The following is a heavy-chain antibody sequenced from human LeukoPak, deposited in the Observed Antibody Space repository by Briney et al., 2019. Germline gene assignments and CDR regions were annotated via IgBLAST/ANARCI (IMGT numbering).Heavy chain of an antibody. CDR2: INPNSGDT. V-gene: IGHV1-2*02. CDR1: GYTFTGYY. J-gene: IGHJ4*02. Sequence: ASVKVSCKASGYTFTGYYMHWVRQAPGQGLEWMGWINPNSGDTNYAQKFQGRVTMTRDTSIRTAYMELSGLRYDDTAVYSCARGSLISCSGGTCYSIDYWGQGTLVTVSS. D-gene: IGHD2-15*01. CDR3: ARGSLISCSGGTCYSIDY.